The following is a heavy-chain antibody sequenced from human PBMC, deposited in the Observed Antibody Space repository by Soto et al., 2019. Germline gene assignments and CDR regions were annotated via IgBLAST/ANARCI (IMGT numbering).Heavy chain of an antibody. CDR3: ARRYGSAIDY. D-gene: IGHD1-26*01. V-gene: IGHV4-61*01. CDR2: IYYSGST. J-gene: IGHJ4*02. CDR1: GGSVSSGSYY. Sequence: SETLSLTCTVSGGSVSSGSYYWSWIRQPPGKGLEWIGYIYYSGSTNYNPSLKSRVTISVDTSKNQFSLKLSSVTAADTAVCYCARRYGSAIDYWGQGTLVTVSS.